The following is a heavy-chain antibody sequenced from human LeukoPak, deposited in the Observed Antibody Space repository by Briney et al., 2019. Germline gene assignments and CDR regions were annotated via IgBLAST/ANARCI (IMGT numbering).Heavy chain of an antibody. D-gene: IGHD5-12*01. J-gene: IGHJ4*02. V-gene: IGHV3-23*01. CDR2: ISGSGSGT. CDR3: AAPRSGYSGYEPFDY. Sequence: GGSLRLSCAASGSSFSSYAMTWVCQAPRKGLEWVSAISGSGSGTYFADSVKGRFTISRDNSKNTLYLQMNSLRAEDTAVYYCAAPRSGYSGYEPFDYWGQGALVTVSS. CDR1: GSSFSSYA.